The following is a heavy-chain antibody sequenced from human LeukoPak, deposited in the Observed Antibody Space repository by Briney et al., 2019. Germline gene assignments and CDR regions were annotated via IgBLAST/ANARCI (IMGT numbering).Heavy chain of an antibody. D-gene: IGHD6-19*01. J-gene: IGHJ4*02. V-gene: IGHV3-74*01. CDR3: ARDPDRSGWSTFGY. Sequence: GGSLRLSCAASGFTLRSYWMHWVRQVPGEGLVWVSRINSDGSSTTYADSVKGRFTISRDNAKNTLYLQMNSLRAEDTALYFCARDPDRSGWSTFGYWGQGSLVTVSS. CDR2: INSDGSST. CDR1: GFTLRSYW.